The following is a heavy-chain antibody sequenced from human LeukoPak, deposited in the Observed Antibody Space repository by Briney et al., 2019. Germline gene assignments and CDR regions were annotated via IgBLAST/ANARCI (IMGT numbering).Heavy chain of an antibody. Sequence: GSLRLSCAASGFTVSSNYMSWVRQAPGKGLEWVSVIYSGGSTYYADSVKGRFTISRDNSKNTLYLQMNSLRAEDTAVYYCAKDPSFDSSGYANDAFDIWGQGTMVTVSS. CDR1: GFTVSSNY. CDR3: AKDPSFDSSGYANDAFDI. V-gene: IGHV3-53*01. CDR2: IYSGGST. D-gene: IGHD3-22*01. J-gene: IGHJ3*02.